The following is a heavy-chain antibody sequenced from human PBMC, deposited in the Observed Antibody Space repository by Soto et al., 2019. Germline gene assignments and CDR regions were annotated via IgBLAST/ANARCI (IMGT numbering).Heavy chain of an antibody. Sequence: PGGSLRLSCAASGFTFRAYDMHWVRQTTGKGLEWVSAIGAADDPYYLGSVKGRFTISRENAKNSLYLQMNSLRAEDTAVYYCARAYSGRLPRRADYYFAMDVWGQGTTVTVSS. D-gene: IGHD2-15*01. CDR2: IGAADDP. V-gene: IGHV3-13*05. J-gene: IGHJ6*02. CDR3: ARAYSGRLPRRADYYFAMDV. CDR1: GFTFRAYD.